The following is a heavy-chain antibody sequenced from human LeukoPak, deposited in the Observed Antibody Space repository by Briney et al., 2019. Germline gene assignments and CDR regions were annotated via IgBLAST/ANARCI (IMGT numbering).Heavy chain of an antibody. D-gene: IGHD6-13*01. CDR1: GGSISSYY. CDR3: ARVAAAAGIINWFDP. V-gene: IGHV4-59*01. Sequence: KPSETLSLTCTVSGGSISSYYWSWIRQPPGKGLEWIGYIYYSGSTNYNPSLKSRVTISVDTSKNQFSLKLSSVTAADTAVYYCARVAAAAGIINWFDPWGQGTLVTVSS. J-gene: IGHJ5*02. CDR2: IYYSGST.